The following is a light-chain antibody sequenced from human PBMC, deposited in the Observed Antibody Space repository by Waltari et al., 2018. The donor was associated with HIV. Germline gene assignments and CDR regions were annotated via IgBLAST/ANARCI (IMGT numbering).Light chain of an antibody. CDR3: TSYTTSSTVL. V-gene: IGLV2-14*01. Sequence: QSALTQPASVSGSSGQSITISCTGTSRDVGGYKYVSCYQHHPGKTPKLMIFEVSGRPSGVSNRFSGSKAGNTASLTISGLQAEDEADYYCTSYTTSSTVLFGGGTKLTVL. CDR2: EVS. J-gene: IGLJ3*02. CDR1: SRDVGGYKY.